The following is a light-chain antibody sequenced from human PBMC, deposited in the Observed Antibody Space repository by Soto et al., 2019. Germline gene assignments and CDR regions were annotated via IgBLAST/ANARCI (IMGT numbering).Light chain of an antibody. J-gene: IGLJ1*01. CDR1: SSDVGSYNL. V-gene: IGLV2-23*02. CDR2: EVS. Sequence: QSALTQPASVSGSPGQSITISCTGTSSDVGSYNLVSWYQQHPGKAPKLMICEVSKPPSGVSNRFSGAKSGNTASLTISGLQAEDEAYYYCCSYAGSSTVFGTGTKVTVL. CDR3: CSYAGSSTV.